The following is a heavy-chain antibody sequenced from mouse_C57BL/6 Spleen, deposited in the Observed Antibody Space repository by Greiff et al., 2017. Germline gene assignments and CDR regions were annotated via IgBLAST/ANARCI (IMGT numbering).Heavy chain of an antibody. J-gene: IGHJ3*01. CDR2: IYPGDGDT. CDR1: GYAFSSSW. Sequence: VKVVQSGPELVKPGASVKISCKASGYAFSSSWMNWVKQRPGKGLEWIGRIYPGDGDTNYNGKFKGKATLTADKSSSTAYMQLSSLTSEDSAVYFCAGGEGKCWFAYWGQGTLVTVSA. CDR3: AGGEGKCWFAY. V-gene: IGHV1-82*01.